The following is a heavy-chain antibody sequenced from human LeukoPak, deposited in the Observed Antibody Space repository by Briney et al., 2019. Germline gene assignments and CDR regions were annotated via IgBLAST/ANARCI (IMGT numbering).Heavy chain of an antibody. D-gene: IGHD6-13*01. Sequence: PGGSLRLSCAAPGFTFSSYSMNWVRQAPGKGLEWVSYISSSSSTIYYADSVKGRFTISRDNAKNSLYLQMNSLRAEDTAVYYCARDRAAGWFDPWGQGTLVTVSS. CDR1: GFTFSSYS. CDR2: ISSSSSTI. J-gene: IGHJ5*02. CDR3: ARDRAAGWFDP. V-gene: IGHV3-48*01.